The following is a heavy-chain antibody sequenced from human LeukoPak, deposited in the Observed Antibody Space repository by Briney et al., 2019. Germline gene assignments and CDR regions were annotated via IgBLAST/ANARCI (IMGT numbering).Heavy chain of an antibody. CDR2: IRYDGSKK. D-gene: IGHD3-3*01. CDR3: AKDGGTDYDFWSGPCDY. J-gene: IGHJ4*02. V-gene: IGHV3-30*02. CDR1: GFTFSSHG. Sequence: GGSLRLSCAASGFTFSSHGMHWVRQAPGKGLEWVATIRYDGSKKWYAESVRGRFTISRDDSKNTLYLQMNSLRAEDTAVYYCAKDGGTDYDFWSGPCDYWGQGTLVTVSS.